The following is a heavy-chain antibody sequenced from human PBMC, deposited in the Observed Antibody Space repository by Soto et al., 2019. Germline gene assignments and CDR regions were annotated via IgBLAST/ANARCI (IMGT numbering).Heavy chain of an antibody. V-gene: IGHV3-74*01. J-gene: IGHJ3*02. D-gene: IGHD2-21*02. Sequence: PGGSLRLSCAASGFTFSSYWMHWVRQAPGKGLVWVSRINSDGSSTSYADSVKGRFTISRDNAKNTLYLQMNSLRAEDTAVYYCARERYRYCGGDCPKKDAFDIWGQGTMVSVSS. CDR1: GFTFSSYW. CDR3: ARERYRYCGGDCPKKDAFDI. CDR2: INSDGSST.